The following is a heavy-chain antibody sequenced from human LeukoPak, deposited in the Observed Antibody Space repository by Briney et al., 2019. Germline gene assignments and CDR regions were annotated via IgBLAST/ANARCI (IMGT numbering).Heavy chain of an antibody. J-gene: IGHJ3*02. CDR2: IEARSGIT. Sequence: GGSLRLSCAASGFTFTIFGLNWVRQAPGKGPEWVSYIEARSGITYYADSVQGRFTLSRDNARESVFLQMDSLRVDDTAVYYCARTYDFGRGPPGDAFDNWGPGTWVIVSS. CDR1: GFTFTIFG. CDR3: ARTYDFGRGPPGDAFDN. V-gene: IGHV3-48*01. D-gene: IGHD3-3*01.